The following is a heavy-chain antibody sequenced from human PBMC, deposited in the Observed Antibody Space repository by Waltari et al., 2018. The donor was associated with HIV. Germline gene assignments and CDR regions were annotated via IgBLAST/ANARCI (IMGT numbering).Heavy chain of an antibody. CDR2: IIPMFGTA. D-gene: IGHD2-21*01. CDR1: GGTFGRNT. Sequence: QVQLVQAGAEVKKPESSVNVSCKASGGTFGRNTITWVRQAPGQGPEWMGGIIPMFGTATYAQKFQGRVTMTADKSTNTVYLELSTLRFDDTALYYCARGGCSGGTCYSKSFDLWGQGTMVTVSS. V-gene: IGHV1-69*06. J-gene: IGHJ3*01. CDR3: ARGGCSGGTCYSKSFDL.